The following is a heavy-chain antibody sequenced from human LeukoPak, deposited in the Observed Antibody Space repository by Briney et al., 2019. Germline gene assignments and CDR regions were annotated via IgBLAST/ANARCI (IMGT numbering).Heavy chain of an antibody. J-gene: IGHJ6*04. CDR3: ARDNYYYGMDV. Sequence: IXSETLSLTCTVSGGSISSGGYYWSWIRQHPGKGLEWIGYIYYSGSTYYNPSLKSRVTISVDTSKNQFSLKLSSVTAADTAVYYCARDNYYYGMDVWGKGTTVTVSS. CDR2: IYYSGST. V-gene: IGHV4-31*03. CDR1: GGSISSGGYY.